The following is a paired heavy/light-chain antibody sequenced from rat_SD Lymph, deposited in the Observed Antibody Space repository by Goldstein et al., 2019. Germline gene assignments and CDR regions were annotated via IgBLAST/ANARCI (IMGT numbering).Heavy chain of an antibody. CDR1: GFTFSDYN. CDR2: ISYDGSST. Sequence: EVQLVESGGGLVQPGRSLKLSCAASGFTFSDYNMAWVRQAPKKGLEWVATISYDGSSTYYRDSVKGRFTISRDNAKSTLYLQMDSLRSEDTATYYCARQSPDYYYDGTYYYNYYVMDAWGQGASVTVSS. D-gene: IGHD1-12*02. V-gene: IGHV5-7*01. CDR3: ARQSPDYYYDGTYYYNYYVMDA. J-gene: IGHJ4*01.
Light chain of an antibody. CDR3: QQSRESWT. J-gene: IGKJ1*01. Sequence: DIVLTQSPVLAVSLGQRATISCRASQSVSISSINLMHWYQQKPGQQPKLLIYRASNLASGIPARFSGSGSGTDFTLTIDPVQADDIAAYYCQQSRESWTFGGGTKLELK. CDR2: RAS. CDR1: QSVSISSINL. V-gene: IGKV3S18*01.